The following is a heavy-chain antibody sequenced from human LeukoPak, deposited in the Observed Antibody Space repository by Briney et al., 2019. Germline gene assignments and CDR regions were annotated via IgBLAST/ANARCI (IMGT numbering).Heavy chain of an antibody. V-gene: IGHV1-3*04. Sequence: ASVTVSCKASGYIFNTYAIHWVRQAPGQRLEWMGWIDTSNGNTKYSLKFQGRVTVTRDTSASSAYMELSSLRSEDTTVYYCARGTNYGDYFVGDTFDMWGQGTMVTVSS. D-gene: IGHD4-17*01. CDR3: ARGTNYGDYFVGDTFDM. J-gene: IGHJ3*02. CDR2: IDTSNGNT. CDR1: GYIFNTYA.